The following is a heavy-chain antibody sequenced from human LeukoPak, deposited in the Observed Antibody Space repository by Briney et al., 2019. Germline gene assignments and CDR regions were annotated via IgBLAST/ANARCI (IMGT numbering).Heavy chain of an antibody. D-gene: IGHD3-10*01. Sequence: GGSLRLSFAASGFTFSSYSMNWVRQAPGKGLEWVTSISSSSSYIYYADSVKGRFTISRDNSKNTLYLQMNSLRAEDTAVYYCTTVTLRPVGLWGQGTLVTVSS. J-gene: IGHJ4*02. CDR1: GFTFSSYS. CDR3: TTVTLRPVGL. CDR2: ISSSSSYI. V-gene: IGHV3-21*03.